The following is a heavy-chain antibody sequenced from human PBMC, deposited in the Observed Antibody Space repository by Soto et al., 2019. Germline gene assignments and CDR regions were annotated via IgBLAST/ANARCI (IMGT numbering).Heavy chain of an antibody. CDR3: ARPDFGDYWYFDL. V-gene: IGHV1-69*08. J-gene: IGHJ2*01. CDR2: IIPALGTA. CDR1: GGTFSSHT. Sequence: QDQLVQSGAEVKKPGSSVKVSCKASGGTFSSHTFSWVRQAPGQGLEWMGRIIPALGTATYAQKLQGRVTITAEESATTVYMEPNSLRSEDTAVYYCARPDFGDYWYFDLWGRGTLVTVSS. D-gene: IGHD4-17*01.